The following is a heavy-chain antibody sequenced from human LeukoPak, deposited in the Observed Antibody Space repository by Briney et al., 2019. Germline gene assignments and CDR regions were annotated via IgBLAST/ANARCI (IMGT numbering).Heavy chain of an antibody. V-gene: IGHV4-34*01. J-gene: IGHJ4*02. CDR3: ARVKYDYVWGSYRDIDLTDY. D-gene: IGHD3-16*02. CDR2: ISHSGST. CDR1: GGSFSGYY. Sequence: SETLSLTCAVYGGSFSGYYWSWIRQPPGKGLEWIGEISHSGSTNYNPSLKSRVTISVDTSKNQFSLKLSSVTAADTAVYYCARVKYDYVWGSYRDIDLTDYWGQGTLVTVSS.